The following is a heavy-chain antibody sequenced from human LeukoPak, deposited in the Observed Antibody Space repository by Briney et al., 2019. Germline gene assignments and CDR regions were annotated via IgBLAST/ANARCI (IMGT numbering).Heavy chain of an antibody. CDR1: GXTFSSFD. J-gene: IGHJ4*02. V-gene: IGHV3-13*05. CDR2: IDSGGDP. D-gene: IGHD7-27*01. CDR3: ARSKRTGDRARGYFDY. Sequence: QPGGSLRLSWAASGXTFSSFDLHWVRQVTGKGLEWVSAIDSGGDPYYSGSVKGRFTISRQNVENSLFLQMDSLRAGDTAVYFCARSKRTGDRARGYFDYWGQGTLVTVSS.